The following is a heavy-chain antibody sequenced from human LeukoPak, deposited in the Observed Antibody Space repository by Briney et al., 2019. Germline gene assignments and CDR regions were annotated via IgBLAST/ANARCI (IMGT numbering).Heavy chain of an antibody. V-gene: IGHV3-23*01. Sequence: PGGSLRLXRAASGFTFSSYAMSWVRQAPGKGLEWVSAISGSGGSTYYADSVKGRFTISRDNSKNTLYLQMNSLRAEDTAVYYCAKDLSFSVADFDYWGQGTLVTVSS. CDR1: GFTFSSYA. CDR3: AKDLSFSVADFDY. J-gene: IGHJ4*02. CDR2: ISGSGGST. D-gene: IGHD4-23*01.